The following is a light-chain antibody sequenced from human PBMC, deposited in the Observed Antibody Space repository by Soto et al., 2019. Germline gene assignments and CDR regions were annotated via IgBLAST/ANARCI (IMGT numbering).Light chain of an antibody. V-gene: IGKV3-15*01. CDR3: QQYNNWPRT. CDR1: QSVSSN. J-gene: IGKJ1*01. CDR2: GAS. Sequence: EIVMTQSPATLSVSPGERATLSCRASQSVSSNLAWYQQKPGQAPRLLIYGASTRATGIPARFSGSGSGTEFTLTICSLQCEDFAVYYCQQYNNWPRTFGQGTKVEIK.